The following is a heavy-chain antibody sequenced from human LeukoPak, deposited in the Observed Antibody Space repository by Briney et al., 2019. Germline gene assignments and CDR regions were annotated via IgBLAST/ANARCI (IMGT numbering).Heavy chain of an antibody. D-gene: IGHD3-22*01. CDR2: INPNSGGT. CDR3: ASPHYYDSSGQARGDY. J-gene: IGHJ4*02. V-gene: IGHV1-2*06. Sequence: GASVKVSCKASGYTFTGYYMHWVRHAPGQGLEWMGRINPNSGGTNYAQKFQGRVTITRDTSISTAYMEMSRLRSDDTAVYYCASPHYYDSSGQARGDYWGQGTLVTVSS. CDR1: GYTFTGYY.